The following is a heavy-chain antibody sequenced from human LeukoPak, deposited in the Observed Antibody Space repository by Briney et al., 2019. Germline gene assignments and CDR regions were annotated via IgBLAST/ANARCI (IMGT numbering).Heavy chain of an antibody. Sequence: ASVKVSCKASGYTFTGYYMHWVRQAPGQGLEWMGWINPNTGGTNYAQKFQGRVTMTRDTTISTAYMELSRLISDDTAVYYCASYPRYSSSPPFDYWGQGTLVTVSS. J-gene: IGHJ4*02. V-gene: IGHV1-2*02. CDR1: GYTFTGYY. CDR2: INPNTGGT. D-gene: IGHD6-19*01. CDR3: ASYPRYSSSPPFDY.